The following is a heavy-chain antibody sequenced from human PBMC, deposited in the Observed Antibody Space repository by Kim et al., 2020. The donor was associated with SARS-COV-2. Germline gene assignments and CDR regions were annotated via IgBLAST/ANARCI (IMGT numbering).Heavy chain of an antibody. CDR1: GFTFSSYS. D-gene: IGHD6-19*01. CDR3: ARAPYSSGPGFDP. V-gene: IGHV3-48*02. Sequence: GGSLRLSCAASGFTFSSYSMNWVRQAPGKGLEWVSYISSSSSTIYYADSVKGRFTISRDNAKNSLYLQMNCLRDEDTAVYYCARAPYSSGPGFDPWGQGTLVTVSS. CDR2: ISSSSSTI. J-gene: IGHJ5*02.